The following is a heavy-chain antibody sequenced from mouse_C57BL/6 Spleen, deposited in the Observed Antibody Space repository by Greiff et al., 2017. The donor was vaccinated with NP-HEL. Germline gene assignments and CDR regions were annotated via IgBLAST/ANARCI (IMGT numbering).Heavy chain of an antibody. V-gene: IGHV1-82*01. Sequence: QVQLQQSGPELVKPGASVKISCKASGYAFSSSWMNWVKQRPGKGLEWIGRIYPGDGDTNYNGKFKGKATLTADKSSSTAYMQLSSLTSEDSAVYFCAPITTVSYYAMDYWGQGTSVTVSS. CDR3: APITTVSYYAMDY. CDR1: GYAFSSSW. CDR2: IYPGDGDT. D-gene: IGHD1-1*01. J-gene: IGHJ4*01.